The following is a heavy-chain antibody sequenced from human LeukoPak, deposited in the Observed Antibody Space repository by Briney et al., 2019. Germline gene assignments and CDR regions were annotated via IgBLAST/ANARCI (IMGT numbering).Heavy chain of an antibody. V-gene: IGHV3-48*03. Sequence: GGSLRLSCAASGFTFSSYEMNWVRQAPGKGLEWVSYISISGSTIYYADSVKVRFTISRDKAKNSLYLQMHSLRAEDTAVYYCARVPSDIVVVVAARGRSDFDYWGQGTLVTVSS. CDR1: GFTFSSYE. CDR3: ARVPSDIVVVVAARGRSDFDY. D-gene: IGHD2-15*01. CDR2: ISISGSTI. J-gene: IGHJ4*02.